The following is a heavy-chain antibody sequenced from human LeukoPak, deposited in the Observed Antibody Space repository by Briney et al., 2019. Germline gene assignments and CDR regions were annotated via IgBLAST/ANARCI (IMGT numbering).Heavy chain of an antibody. J-gene: IGHJ6*03. Sequence: SETLSLTCIVSGGSISSGSYYWSWIRQPAGKGLECIGRIYTSGSTNYNPSLKSRVTISVDTSKNQFSLKLSSVTAADTAVYYCARTGPYSSSWYDYYYMDVWGKGTTVTISS. D-gene: IGHD6-13*01. CDR3: ARTGPYSSSWYDYYYMDV. V-gene: IGHV4-61*02. CDR2: IYTSGST. CDR1: GGSISSGSYY.